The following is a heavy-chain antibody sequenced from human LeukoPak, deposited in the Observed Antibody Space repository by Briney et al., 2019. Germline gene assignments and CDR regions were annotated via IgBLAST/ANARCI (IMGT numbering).Heavy chain of an antibody. CDR3: ARRIAVPDRGLRFFDC. V-gene: IGHV3-7*03. CDR1: RFTFSNYW. J-gene: IGHJ4*02. Sequence: GGSLRLSCAASRFTFSNYWMNWFRQAPGKGLEWVANRNQDGSEKNYVDSVKGRFTISRDNAENSLYLQMNSLGAEDTAVYYCARRIAVPDRGLRFFDCWGQGTLVTVSS. D-gene: IGHD2-2*01. CDR2: RNQDGSEK.